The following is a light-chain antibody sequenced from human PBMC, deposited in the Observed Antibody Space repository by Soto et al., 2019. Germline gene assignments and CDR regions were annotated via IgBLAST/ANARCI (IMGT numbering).Light chain of an antibody. CDR3: SSYAGINNWV. V-gene: IGLV2-8*01. CDR2: VVS. Sequence: QSALTQPPSASGSPGQSVTISCTGTSSDVGGYNYVSWYQQHPGKAPKLMIYVVSERPSGVPDRFSGSKSGNTASLTVSGLQAEDEADYYCSSYAGINNWVFGGGTKL. CDR1: SSDVGGYNY. J-gene: IGLJ3*02.